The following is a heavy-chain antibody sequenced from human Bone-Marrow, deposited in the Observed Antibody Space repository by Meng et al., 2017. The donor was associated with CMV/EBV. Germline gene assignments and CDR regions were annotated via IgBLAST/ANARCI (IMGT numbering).Heavy chain of an antibody. D-gene: IGHD3-16*01. V-gene: IGHV3-53*01. Sequence: GGSLRLSCAASGFSVTDNYMTWVRQAPGKGLEWVSVIYSLGTTYYADSVKGRLTISRDTAKNTVLLQMNSLIADDTAVYYCARGGDFNCMDVWGQGTTVTVSS. CDR2: IYSLGTT. J-gene: IGHJ6*02. CDR1: GFSVTDNY. CDR3: ARGGDFNCMDV.